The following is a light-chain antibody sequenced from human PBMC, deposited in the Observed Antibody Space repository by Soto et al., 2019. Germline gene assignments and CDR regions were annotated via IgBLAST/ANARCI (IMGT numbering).Light chain of an antibody. CDR2: DVS. J-gene: IGLJ1*01. CDR3: CSYTTSNTRQIV. CDR1: SRDVCGYNY. V-gene: IGLV2-14*01. Sequence: SALTQPASLSGSPGQSITISRPGTSRDVCGYNYVSWYQQHPGKAPKFMIYDVSNRPSGVSNRFSGSKSGNTASLTISGLQAEDEADYYCCSYTTSNTRQIVFGTGTKVTVL.